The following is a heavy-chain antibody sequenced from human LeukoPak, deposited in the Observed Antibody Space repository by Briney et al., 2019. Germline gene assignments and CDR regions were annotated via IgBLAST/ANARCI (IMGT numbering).Heavy chain of an antibody. CDR2: INPNSGGT. CDR3: ARRGYSYGYGGYYYYMDV. D-gene: IGHD5-18*01. V-gene: IGHV1-2*02. CDR1: GYTFTGYY. J-gene: IGHJ6*03. Sequence: GASVKVSCKASGYTFTGYYMHWVRQAPGQGLEWMGWINPNSGGTNYAQKFQGRVTMTRDTSISTAYMGLSRLRSDDTAVYYCARRGYSYGYGGYYYYMDVWGKGTTVTVSS.